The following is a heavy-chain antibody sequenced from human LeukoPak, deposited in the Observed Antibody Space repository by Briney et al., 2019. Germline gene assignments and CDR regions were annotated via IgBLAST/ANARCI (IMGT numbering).Heavy chain of an antibody. CDR1: GGSFSGYY. D-gene: IGHD3-9*01. CDR3: ARGYYDILTGYFRGWFDP. J-gene: IGHJ5*02. Sequence: SETLSLTCAVYGGSFSGYYWSWIRQPPGKGLEWIGEINHSGSTNYNPSLKSRVTISVDTSKNQFSLKLSSVTAADTAVYYCARGYYDILTGYFRGWFDPWGQGTLVTVSS. CDR2: INHSGST. V-gene: IGHV4-34*01.